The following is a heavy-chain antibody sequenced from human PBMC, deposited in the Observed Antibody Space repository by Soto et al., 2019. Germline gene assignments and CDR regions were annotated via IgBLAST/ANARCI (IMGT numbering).Heavy chain of an antibody. Sequence: GESLKISCKGSGYSFTSYWIGWVRQMPGKGLEWMGIIYPGDSDTRYSPSFQGQVTIPADKSISTAYLQWSSLKASDTAMYYCARRSLTFCSSTSCYKDYYYYGMDVWGQGTTVTVS. CDR1: GYSFTSYW. CDR2: IYPGDSDT. D-gene: IGHD2-2*02. J-gene: IGHJ6*02. CDR3: ARRSLTFCSSTSCYKDYYYYGMDV. V-gene: IGHV5-51*01.